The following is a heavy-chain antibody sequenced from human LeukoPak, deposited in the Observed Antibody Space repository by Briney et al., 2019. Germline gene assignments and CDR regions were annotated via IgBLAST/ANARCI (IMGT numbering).Heavy chain of an antibody. CDR1: GYTFTSYG. CDR3: ASPNPPGRESSGYYDAFDI. V-gene: IGHV1-18*01. CDR2: ISAYNGNT. Sequence: GAPVKASCTASGYTFTSYGISWVRQAPGHGLEWLGWISAYNGNTNYAQKLQGRVTMTTDTSTSTAYMGLRSLRSDDTAVYYCASPNPPGRESSGYYDAFDIWGQGTMVTVSS. J-gene: IGHJ3*02. D-gene: IGHD3-22*01.